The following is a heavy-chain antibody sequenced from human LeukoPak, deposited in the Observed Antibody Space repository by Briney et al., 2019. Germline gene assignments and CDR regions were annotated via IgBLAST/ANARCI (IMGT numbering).Heavy chain of an antibody. CDR2: IIPIFGTA. Sequence: ASVKVSCKASGGTFSSYAISWVRQAPGQGLEWMGGIIPIFGTANYAQKFQGRVTITADESTSTAYMELSSLRSEDTAVYCCARHPGDGYNTGDYWGQGTLVTVSS. V-gene: IGHV1-69*01. CDR3: ARHPGDGYNTGDY. CDR1: GGTFSSYA. J-gene: IGHJ4*02. D-gene: IGHD5-24*01.